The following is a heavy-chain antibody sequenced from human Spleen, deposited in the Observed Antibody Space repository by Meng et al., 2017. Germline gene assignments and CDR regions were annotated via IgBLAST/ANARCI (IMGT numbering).Heavy chain of an antibody. CDR1: GGIFSNYV. Sequence: SVKVSCKALGGIFSNYVIGWVRQAPGQGLEWMGGINAVFGTTNYAQKFQGRVTITTDESTSTVYMELTRLTSEDTAVYFCARKAGNCISTTCYSLDYWGQGTLVTVSS. V-gene: IGHV1-69*05. CDR3: ARKAGNCISTTCYSLDY. J-gene: IGHJ4*02. D-gene: IGHD2-2*01. CDR2: INAVFGTT.